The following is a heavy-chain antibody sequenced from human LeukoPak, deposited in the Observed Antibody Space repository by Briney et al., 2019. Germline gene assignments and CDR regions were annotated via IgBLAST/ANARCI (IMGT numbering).Heavy chain of an antibody. D-gene: IGHD3-10*01. CDR1: GFTFSNYA. Sequence: GGSLRLSCLASGFTFSNYAMSWVRQAPGKGLEWVSGITISGNAAYYADSVKGRFTISRDNSKNRLYLQMNSLRAEDTAVYYCAKRPRGNYLDPFDYWGQGTLVTVSS. CDR2: ITISGNAA. CDR3: AKRPRGNYLDPFDY. V-gene: IGHV3-23*01. J-gene: IGHJ4*02.